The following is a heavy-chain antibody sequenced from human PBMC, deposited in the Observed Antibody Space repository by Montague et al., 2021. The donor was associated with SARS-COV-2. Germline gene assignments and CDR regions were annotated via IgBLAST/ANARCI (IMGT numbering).Heavy chain of an antibody. Sequence: SETLSLTCSVSGDSISNHYWSWIRQPPGKGLEWIGTIYHSGSTYFNPSLKSRVTISVDTSENQFSLNLSSVTAADTAVYYCAKVAGSHDTFDIWGRGTMVTVSS. V-gene: IGHV4-59*04. CDR3: AKVAGSHDTFDI. D-gene: IGHD6-19*01. CDR1: GDSISNHY. CDR2: IYHSGST. J-gene: IGHJ3*02.